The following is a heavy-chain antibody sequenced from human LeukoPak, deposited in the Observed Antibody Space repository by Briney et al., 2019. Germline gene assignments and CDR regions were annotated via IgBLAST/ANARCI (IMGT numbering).Heavy chain of an antibody. J-gene: IGHJ4*02. V-gene: IGHV3-11*05. D-gene: IGHD4-23*01. CDR1: GFTFSDYY. Sequence: GGSLRLSCAASGFTFSDYYMSWIRQAPGKGLEWVSYITGTSSYTNYADSVRGRFTISRDNAKNSLYLQMNSLRAEDTAVYYCAREYGGQRIDYWGQGTLVTVSS. CDR3: AREYGGQRIDY. CDR2: ITGTSSYT.